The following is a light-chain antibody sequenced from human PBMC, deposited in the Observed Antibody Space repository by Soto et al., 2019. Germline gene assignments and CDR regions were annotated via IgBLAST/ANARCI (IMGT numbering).Light chain of an antibody. CDR1: QSVVNSSNNKNY. CDR2: AAA. CDR3: QQYNDTPRT. V-gene: IGKV4-1*01. Sequence: DVVMTQSPDSLAVSLGERATINCKSSQSVVNSSNNKNYLTWYQQKPGQPPKLLIYAAATRESGVPDRFSGSGSGADFTLTISSLPAEDVAVYYCQQYNDTPRTFGQGTKVEIK. J-gene: IGKJ1*01.